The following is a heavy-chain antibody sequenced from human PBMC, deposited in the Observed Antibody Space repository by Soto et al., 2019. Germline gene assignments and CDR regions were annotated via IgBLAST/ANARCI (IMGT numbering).Heavy chain of an antibody. CDR2: IYYSGST. D-gene: IGHD6-13*01. V-gene: IGHV4-59*12. Sequence: SETLSLTCTVSGGSISSYYWSWIRQPPGKGLEWIGYIYYSGSTNYNPSLKSRVTMSLDISKSQFSLRLTSVTAADTAVYFCARYNAASGTYYFDYWGRGALVTVSS. J-gene: IGHJ4*02. CDR1: GGSISSYY. CDR3: ARYNAASGTYYFDY.